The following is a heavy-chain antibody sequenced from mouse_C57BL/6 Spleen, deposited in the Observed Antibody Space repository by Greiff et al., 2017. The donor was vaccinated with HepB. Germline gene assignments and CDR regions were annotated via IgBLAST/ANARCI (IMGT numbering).Heavy chain of an antibody. Sequence: EVQLQESGPGMVKPSQSLSLTCTVTGYSITSGYDWHWIRHFPGNKLEWMGYISYSGSTNYNPSLKSRISITHDTSKNHFFLKLNSVTTEDTATYYCARGLLRRNAMDYWGQGTSVTVSS. CDR1: GYSITSGYD. CDR2: ISYSGST. V-gene: IGHV3-1*01. J-gene: IGHJ4*01. CDR3: ARGLLRRNAMDY. D-gene: IGHD2-3*01.